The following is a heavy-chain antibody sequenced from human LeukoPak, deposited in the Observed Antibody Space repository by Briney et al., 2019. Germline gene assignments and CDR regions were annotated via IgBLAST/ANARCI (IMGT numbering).Heavy chain of an antibody. V-gene: IGHV5-10-1*01. CDR1: GYSFTTFY. J-gene: IGHJ6*02. D-gene: IGHD2-15*01. Sequence: GESLKISCQTSGYSFTTFYITWVRHMPGKGLEWMGRIHPSDSYVNYSPSSQGHVTISSDTSIATVYLHWRSLKASYTAIYFCAIHKEGYCTGGGCYSDFFDFGLDVWGQGTTVAVSS. CDR3: AIHKEGYCTGGGCYSDFFDFGLDV. CDR2: IHPSDSYV.